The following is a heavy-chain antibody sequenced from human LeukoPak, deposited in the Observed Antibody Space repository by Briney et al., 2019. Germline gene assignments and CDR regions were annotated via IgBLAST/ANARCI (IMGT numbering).Heavy chain of an antibody. J-gene: IGHJ4*02. Sequence: KTGGSLRLSCAASGFTFSNYSMNWVRQAPGKGLGWVSSISSSSSYIYYADSVKGRFTISRDNAKNSLYLQMNSLRAEDTAVYYCARDGSSWYPFDYWGQGTLVTVSS. V-gene: IGHV3-21*01. CDR2: ISSSSSYI. CDR3: ARDGSSWYPFDY. CDR1: GFTFSNYS. D-gene: IGHD6-13*01.